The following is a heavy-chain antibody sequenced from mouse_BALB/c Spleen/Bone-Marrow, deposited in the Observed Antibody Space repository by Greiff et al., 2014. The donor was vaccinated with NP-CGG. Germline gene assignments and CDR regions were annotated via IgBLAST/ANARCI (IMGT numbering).Heavy chain of an antibody. V-gene: IGHV1-80*01. J-gene: IGHJ2*01. Sequence: VKLVESGAELVRPGSSVKISCKASGYAFSSYWMNWVKQRPGQGLEWIGQIYPGDGDTNYNGKFKGKATLTADKSSSTAYMQLSSLTSEDSAVYFCARVRNWADYWGQGTTLTVS. CDR1: GYAFSSYW. CDR3: ARVRNWADY. D-gene: IGHD4-1*01. CDR2: IYPGDGDT.